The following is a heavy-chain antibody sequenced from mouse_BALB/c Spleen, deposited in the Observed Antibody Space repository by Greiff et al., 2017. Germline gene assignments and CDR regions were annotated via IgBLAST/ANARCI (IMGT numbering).Heavy chain of an antibody. Sequence: EVHLVESGGGLVKPGGSLKLSCAASGFTFSSYAMSWVRQTPEKRLEWVASISSGGSTYYPDSVKGRFTISRDNARNILYLQMSSLRSEDTAMYYCARVGVRGAWFAYWGQGTLVTVSA. D-gene: IGHD2-14*01. J-gene: IGHJ3*01. CDR2: ISSGGST. CDR3: ARVGVRGAWFAY. V-gene: IGHV5-6-5*01. CDR1: GFTFSSYA.